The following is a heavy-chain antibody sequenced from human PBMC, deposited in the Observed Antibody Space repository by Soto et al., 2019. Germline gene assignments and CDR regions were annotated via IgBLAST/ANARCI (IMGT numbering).Heavy chain of an antibody. CDR3: VHRSGLKGRYYGTDV. Sequence: QITLKESDPTLVKPTQTVTLTCTFSGFSLRSTGVGAGWIRQPPGKALEWLALIHWDDDKRYSPSLKRRLTITKDTSKNQVVLTMTNMDPADTATYYCVHRSGLKGRYYGTDVRGQGTTVTVSS. V-gene: IGHV2-5*02. CDR2: IHWDDDK. CDR1: GFSLRSTGVG. D-gene: IGHD3-16*01. J-gene: IGHJ6*02.